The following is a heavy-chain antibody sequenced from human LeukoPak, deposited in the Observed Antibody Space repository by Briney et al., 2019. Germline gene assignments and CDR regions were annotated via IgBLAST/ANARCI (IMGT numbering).Heavy chain of an antibody. CDR2: IYYSGYT. V-gene: IGHV4-59*01. Sequence: SETLSLTCSVSGVSISSYYWSWIRQPPGKGLEWIGYIYYSGYTNYNPSLKSRVTMSVDTSKNQFSLQLSSVTAADTAVYYCARGQAVAGVWGQGTLVTVSS. CDR1: GVSISSYY. CDR3: ARGQAVAGV. D-gene: IGHD6-19*01. J-gene: IGHJ4*02.